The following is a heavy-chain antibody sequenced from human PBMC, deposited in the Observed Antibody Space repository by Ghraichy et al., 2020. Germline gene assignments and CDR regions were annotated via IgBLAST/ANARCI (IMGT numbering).Heavy chain of an antibody. J-gene: IGHJ4*02. Sequence: GGSLRLSCAASGFTFSTNAMSWVRQAPGKGLEWVSAISGSGGSTYYADSVKGRFTISRDNSQNTLYLQMNSLRAEDTAVYYCAKFQWPSFDYWGQGTLVTVSS. CDR3: AKFQWPSFDY. V-gene: IGHV3-23*01. CDR2: ISGSGGST. CDR1: GFTFSTNA. D-gene: IGHD6-19*01.